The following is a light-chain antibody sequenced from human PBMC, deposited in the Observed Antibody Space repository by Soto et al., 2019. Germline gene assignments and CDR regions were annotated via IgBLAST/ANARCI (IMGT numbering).Light chain of an antibody. CDR1: QSVSSY. Sequence: EIVLTQSPATLSLSPGERATLSCRASQSVSSYLAWYQQKPGQAPRLLIHDASNRATGIPARFSGSGSGTDFSLTISSLEPDDFAVYYCQQPYTFGQGTKLEIK. J-gene: IGKJ2*01. CDR3: QQPYT. V-gene: IGKV3-11*01. CDR2: DAS.